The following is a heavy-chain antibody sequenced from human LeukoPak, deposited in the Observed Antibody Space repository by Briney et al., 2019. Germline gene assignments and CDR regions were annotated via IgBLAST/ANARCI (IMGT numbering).Heavy chain of an antibody. V-gene: IGHV4-4*07. D-gene: IGHD1-26*01. J-gene: IGHJ4*02. CDR1: GGSIENNH. CDR3: ARDPLRSSFDS. CDR2: LHISGNT. Sequence: KTSETLSLTCAVSGGSIENNHWAWIRLPAGKGLEWIGRLHISGNTNFNPSLNSRVTISVDRSKNQFSLKMTSIIAADTAVYFCARDPLRSSFDSWGQGTLVTVSP.